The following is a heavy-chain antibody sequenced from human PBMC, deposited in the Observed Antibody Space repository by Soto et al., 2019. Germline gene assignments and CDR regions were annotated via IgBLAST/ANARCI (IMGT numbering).Heavy chain of an antibody. D-gene: IGHD3-9*01. J-gene: IGHJ6*02. Sequence: PGGSLRLSCAASGFTLSSYAISWVRQAPGKGLEWVSAISGSGGSTYYADSVKGRFTISRDNSKNTLYLQMNSLRAEDTAVYYCAKNVWGITIFGGMDVRGQGTTVTVSS. CDR1: GFTLSSYA. CDR2: ISGSGGST. CDR3: AKNVWGITIFGGMDV. V-gene: IGHV3-23*01.